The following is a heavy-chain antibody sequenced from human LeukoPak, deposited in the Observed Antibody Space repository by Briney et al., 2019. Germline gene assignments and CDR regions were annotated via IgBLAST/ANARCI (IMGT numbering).Heavy chain of an antibody. D-gene: IGHD6-19*01. V-gene: IGHV4-59*01. J-gene: IGHJ3*02. CDR2: IYYSGST. CDR1: GGSISTYY. CDR3: ARRGAAVADSLFAFDI. Sequence: KPSETLSLTCTVSGGSISTYYWSWIRQPPGKALEWIGYIYYSGSTNYNPPLKSRVTISVDTSKNQFSLKLSSVTAADTAVYYCARRGAAVADSLFAFDIWGQGTMVTVSS.